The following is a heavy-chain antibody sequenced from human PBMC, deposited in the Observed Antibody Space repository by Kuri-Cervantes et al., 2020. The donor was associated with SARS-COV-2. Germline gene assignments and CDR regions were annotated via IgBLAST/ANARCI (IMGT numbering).Heavy chain of an antibody. V-gene: IGHV1-3*01. CDR1: GYTFTSYA. Sequence: ASVKVSCKASGYTFTSYAMHWVRQAPGQRLEWMGWINAGNGNTKYSQKFQGRVTITRDTSASTAYMELSSLRSEDTAVYYCARGRVPAAEAVGDYELPNRWGQGKRVTVSS. CDR2: INAGNGNT. CDR3: ARGRVPAAEAVGDYELPNR. D-gene: IGHD2-2*01. J-gene: IGHJ3*01.